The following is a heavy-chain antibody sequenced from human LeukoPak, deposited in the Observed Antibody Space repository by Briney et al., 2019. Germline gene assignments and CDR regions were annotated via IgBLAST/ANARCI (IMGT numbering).Heavy chain of an antibody. CDR2: ISSSSSYI. J-gene: IGHJ6*02. V-gene: IGHV3-21*01. CDR3: VRGQCSGCCSSSSCWRDYYYYGMDV. CDR1: GFTFSSYN. Sequence: GGSLRLSCAASGFTFSSYNMNWIRQAPGKGLEWVSYISSSSSYIYYADSVKGRFTISRDNAKNSLYLQMNSLRAEDTAVYYCVRGQCSGCCSSSSCWRDYYYYGMDVWGQGTTVTVSS. D-gene: IGHD2-2*01.